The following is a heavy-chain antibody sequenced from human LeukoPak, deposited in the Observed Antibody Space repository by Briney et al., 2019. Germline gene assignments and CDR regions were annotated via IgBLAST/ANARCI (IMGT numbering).Heavy chain of an antibody. CDR1: GGSISSYY. CDR2: IYYSGCT. V-gene: IGHV4-59*01. D-gene: IGHD6-13*01. CDR3: AREVVGSSWYRGRYYYYGMDV. J-gene: IGHJ6*02. Sequence: SETLSLTCTVSGGSISSYYWSWIRQPPGKGLEWIGYIYYSGCTNYNPSLKSRVTISVDTSKNQFSPKLSSVTAADTAVYYCAREVVGSSWYRGRYYYYGMDVWGQGTTVTVSS.